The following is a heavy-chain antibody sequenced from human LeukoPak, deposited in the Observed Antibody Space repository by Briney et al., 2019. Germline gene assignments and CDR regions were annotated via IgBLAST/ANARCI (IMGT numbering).Heavy chain of an antibody. Sequence: PGGSLRLSCAASGFTFSSYAMSWVRQAPGKGLEWVSAISGSGGTTYYADSVKGWFTISRDNSKNTLYLQMNSLRAEDTAVYYCAKDLASVAGGPDGELDYWGQGTLVTVSS. CDR1: GFTFSSYA. CDR2: ISGSGGTT. CDR3: AKDLASVAGGPDGELDY. V-gene: IGHV3-23*01. J-gene: IGHJ4*02. D-gene: IGHD3-10*01.